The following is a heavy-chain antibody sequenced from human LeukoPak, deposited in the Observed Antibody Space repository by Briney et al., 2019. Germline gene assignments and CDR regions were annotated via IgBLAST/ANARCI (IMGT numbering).Heavy chain of an antibody. J-gene: IGHJ6*03. Sequence: GGSLRLSCAASGFTFSKYAMTWVRQAPGKGLECVSAIDGSGSETCSADSVKGRFTISRDDSKNTLYLHMNSLRAEDTAIYYCAKGTVGTYYFYYMDVWGKGTTVTVSS. V-gene: IGHV3-23*01. CDR1: GFTFSKYA. CDR2: IDGSGSET. D-gene: IGHD6-13*01. CDR3: AKGTVGTYYFYYMDV.